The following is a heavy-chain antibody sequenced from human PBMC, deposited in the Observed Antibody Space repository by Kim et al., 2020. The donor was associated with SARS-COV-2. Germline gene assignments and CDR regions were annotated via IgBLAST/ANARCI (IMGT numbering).Heavy chain of an antibody. CDR2: ISIGNDNT. D-gene: IGHD6-19*01. J-gene: IGHJ4*02. Sequence: ASVKVSCKASGYAFMNYVMHWVRQAPGQRLEWMGLISIGNDNTKYSRNLQGRVTITRDPSASTAYMELRSLRSEDTAVYYCARGSGWAFDYWGQGTLLTVAS. CDR1: GYAFMNYV. CDR3: ARGSGWAFDY. V-gene: IGHV1-3*04.